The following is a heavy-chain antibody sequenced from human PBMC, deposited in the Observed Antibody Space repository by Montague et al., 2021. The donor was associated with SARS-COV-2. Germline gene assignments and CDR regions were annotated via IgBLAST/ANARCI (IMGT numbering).Heavy chain of an antibody. CDR2: ISHGGTT. Sequence: SETLSLTCTVSSDSFSSSDWWSWVRQPPGKGLDWIGEISHGGTTNYKSSLKSRVTMSIDKSKNQFSLKLTSVTAADTAVYYCARGAKAVSGRLDSWGQGTLVTVSS. V-gene: IGHV4-4*02. D-gene: IGHD6-19*01. J-gene: IGHJ4*02. CDR3: ARGAKAVSGRLDS. CDR1: SDSFSSSDW.